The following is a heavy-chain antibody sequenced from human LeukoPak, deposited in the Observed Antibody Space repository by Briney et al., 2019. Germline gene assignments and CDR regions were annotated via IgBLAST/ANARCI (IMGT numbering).Heavy chain of an antibody. CDR3: ARAGRFIVVGAFDI. CDR2: IWYDGSNR. CDR1: GFTLSSSG. J-gene: IGHJ3*02. Sequence: GGSLRLSCAASGFTLSSSGMHWVRQAPGKGLEWVAIIWYDGSNRYYADSVKGRFTISRDNSKNTLYLQMNSLRVEDTAVYYCARAGRFIVVGAFDIWDQGTMVTVSS. V-gene: IGHV3-33*01. D-gene: IGHD2-15*01.